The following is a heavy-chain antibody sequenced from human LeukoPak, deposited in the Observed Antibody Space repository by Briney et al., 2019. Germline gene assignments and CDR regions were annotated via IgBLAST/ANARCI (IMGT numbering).Heavy chain of an antibody. CDR2: INSDGSST. D-gene: IGHD2-2*02. CDR1: GFTFSSYW. Sequence: GGSLRLSCAASGFTFSSYWMHWVRRAPGKGLVWVSRINSDGSSTSYADSVKGRFTISRDNAKNTLYLQMNSLRAEDTAVYYCATGYCSSTSCYRPSDYWGQGTLVTVSS. CDR3: ATGYCSSTSCYRPSDY. V-gene: IGHV3-74*01. J-gene: IGHJ4*02.